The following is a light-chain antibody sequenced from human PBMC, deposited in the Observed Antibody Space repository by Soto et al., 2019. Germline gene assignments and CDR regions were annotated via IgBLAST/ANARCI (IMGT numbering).Light chain of an antibody. CDR1: SSDVGTYNL. J-gene: IGLJ1*01. Sequence: QSVLTQPASVSGSPGQSITISCTGSSSDVGTYNLVSWYQQHPGKAPKIMIYEGSKRPSGVSNRFSGSKSGNTASLTISGLQAEDEADYHCCSYAGSGTFVFGTGPKLTVL. CDR3: CSYAGSGTFV. CDR2: EGS. V-gene: IGLV2-23*01.